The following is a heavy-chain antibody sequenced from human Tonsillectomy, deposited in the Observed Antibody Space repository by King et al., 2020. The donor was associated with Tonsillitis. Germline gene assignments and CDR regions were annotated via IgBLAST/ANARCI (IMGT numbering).Heavy chain of an antibody. CDR1: GFSFSSYG. J-gene: IGHJ4*02. D-gene: IGHD3-22*01. Sequence: VQLVESGGGVVQPGRSLRLSCAASGFSFSSYGMHWVRQAPGKGLEWVAFISYDGNKKYYADSVKGRLTISRDNSKNTLYLQMNSLRAEDTAVYYCAKDRSAYSLGCDYWGQGTLVTVSS. CDR3: AKDRSAYSLGCDY. V-gene: IGHV3-30*18. CDR2: ISYDGNKK.